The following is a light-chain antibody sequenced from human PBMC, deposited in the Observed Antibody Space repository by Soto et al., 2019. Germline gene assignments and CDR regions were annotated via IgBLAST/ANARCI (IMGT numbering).Light chain of an antibody. CDR3: NSHTTSRSLV. V-gene: IGLV2-14*02. CDR1: SSNVGSYKL. CDR2: EVN. J-gene: IGLJ2*01. Sequence: QSALTQPASVSGSPGQSITISCTGTSSNVGSYKLVSWYQQHPGKAPKLMIFEVNKRPSGVSNRFSGSKSGNTASLTISGLQAEDEADYYCNSHTTSRSLVFGGGTKLTVL.